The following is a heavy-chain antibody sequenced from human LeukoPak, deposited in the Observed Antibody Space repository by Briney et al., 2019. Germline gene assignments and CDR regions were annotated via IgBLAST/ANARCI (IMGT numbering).Heavy chain of an antibody. D-gene: IGHD3-22*01. CDR3: ATSPGRYYYDSSGYYQLGY. Sequence: ASVKVSCKASGYTFTSYYMHWVRQAPGQGLEWMGIINPSGGSTSYAQKFQGRVTMTRDTSTSTVYMELSSLRSEDTAVYYCATSPGRYYYDSSGYYQLGYWGQGTLVTVSS. CDR1: GYTFTSYY. CDR2: INPSGGST. J-gene: IGHJ4*02. V-gene: IGHV1-46*01.